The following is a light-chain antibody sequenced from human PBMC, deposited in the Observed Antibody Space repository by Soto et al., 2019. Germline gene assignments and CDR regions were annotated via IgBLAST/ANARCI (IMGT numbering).Light chain of an antibody. CDR3: NAYTTSNTWV. J-gene: IGLJ3*02. CDR1: SSDVGGYNY. V-gene: IGLV2-14*01. CDR2: EVT. Sequence: QSVLTQPDSVSGSPGQSITISCTGTSSDVGGYNYVSWYQQHPGKAPKLMIYEVTNRPSGVSNRFSGSRSGNTASLTISGLQAEDEAYYYCNAYTTSNTWVFGGGTKLTVL.